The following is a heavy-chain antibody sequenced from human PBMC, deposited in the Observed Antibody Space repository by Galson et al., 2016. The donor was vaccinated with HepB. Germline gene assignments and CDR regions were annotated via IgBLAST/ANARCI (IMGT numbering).Heavy chain of an antibody. CDR1: GYNFSRHW. Sequence: QSGAEVKKPGESLKISCKGSGYNFSRHWIGWVRQMRGKGLEWMGIIYPGDSDTKYRPSFQGQVTISADKSISTAYLQWGSLKASDTAMYYCTRVSYYGVGSQRKFDPWGQGTLVTVSS. D-gene: IGHD3-10*01. V-gene: IGHV5-51*01. CDR2: IYPGDSDT. J-gene: IGHJ5*02. CDR3: TRVSYYGVGSQRKFDP.